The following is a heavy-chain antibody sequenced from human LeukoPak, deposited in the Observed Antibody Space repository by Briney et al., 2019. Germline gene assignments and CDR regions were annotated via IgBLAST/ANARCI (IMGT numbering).Heavy chain of an antibody. J-gene: IGHJ4*02. CDR3: AKRASSSWLGYYFDY. CDR2: ISSNGGST. V-gene: IGHV3-64D*09. Sequence: GGSLRLSCSASGFTFSSYAMHWVRQAPGKGLEYVSAISSNGGSTYYADSVKGRFTISRDNSKNTLYLQMSSLRAEDTAVYYCAKRASSSWLGYYFDYWGQGTLVTVSS. CDR1: GFTFSSYA. D-gene: IGHD6-13*01.